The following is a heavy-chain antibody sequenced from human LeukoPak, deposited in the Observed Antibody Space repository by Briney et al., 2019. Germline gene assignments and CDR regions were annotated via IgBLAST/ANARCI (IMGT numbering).Heavy chain of an antibody. CDR1: GFTFCSYA. CDR2: ISNSGGIK. D-gene: IGHD3-22*01. CDR3: ARATAHLVVRERASGAFDF. V-gene: IGHV3-30*04. Sequence: GGSLRLSCAASGFTFCSYAMHWVRQAPGQGLQWVSLISNSGGIKYYADSVKGHFTISRDNAKNSVYLQMNSLRPEDTAVYYCARATAHLVVRERASGAFDFWGRGTMVTVSS. J-gene: IGHJ3*01.